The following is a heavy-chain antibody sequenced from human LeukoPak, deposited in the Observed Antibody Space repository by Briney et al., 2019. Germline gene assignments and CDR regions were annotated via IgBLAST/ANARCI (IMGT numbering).Heavy chain of an antibody. CDR1: GGTFNSYA. J-gene: IGHJ4*02. Sequence: SVKVSCKASGGTFNSYAISWVRQAPGQGLEWMGGIIPIFGTANYAQKFQGRVTNTADESTSTAYMELSSLRSEDTAVYYCARSGVRGVIRAYYFDYWGQGTLVTVSS. CDR3: ARSGVRGVIRAYYFDY. D-gene: IGHD3-10*01. V-gene: IGHV1-69*01. CDR2: IIPIFGTA.